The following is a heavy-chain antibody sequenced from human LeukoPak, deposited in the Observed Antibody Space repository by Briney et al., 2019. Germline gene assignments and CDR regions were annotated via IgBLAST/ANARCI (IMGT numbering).Heavy chain of an antibody. J-gene: IGHJ4*02. CDR1: GGSISSSSYY. D-gene: IGHD1-14*01. Sequence: PSETLSLTCTVSGGSISSSSYYWGWLRHPPGKGLKWIGSIYYSGSTNYNPSLKSRVTISVDTSKNQFSLKLSSVTAADTAVYYCARVAAVYPPYYFDYWGQGTLVTVSS. V-gene: IGHV4-39*07. CDR2: IYYSGST. CDR3: ARVAAVYPPYYFDY.